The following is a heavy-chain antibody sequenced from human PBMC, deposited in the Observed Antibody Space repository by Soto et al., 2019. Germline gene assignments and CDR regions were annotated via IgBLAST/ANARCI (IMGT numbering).Heavy chain of an antibody. D-gene: IGHD2-15*01. CDR2: IYYTGNT. J-gene: IGHJ4*02. Sequence: KGLEWIGYIYYTGNTNYNPSLKSRVTISVDPSKNQFSLKLSSVTAADTAVYYGAMRGRGGRGHRDGVDSWGMGNLVPVDS. V-gene: IGHV4-59*08. CDR3: AMRGRGGRGHRDGVDS.